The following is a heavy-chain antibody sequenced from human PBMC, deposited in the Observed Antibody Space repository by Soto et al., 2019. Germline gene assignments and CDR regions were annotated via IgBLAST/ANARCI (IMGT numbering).Heavy chain of an antibody. V-gene: IGHV4-34*01. J-gene: IGHJ3*02. CDR2: INHSGST. D-gene: IGHD6-19*01. CDR1: GGSFSGFY. Sequence: SETLSLTCVVYGGSFSGFYWSWIRQPPGKGLEWIGEINHSGSTNYKPSLKSRVTISGDMSKKQFSLKLSSVTAADTAVYYCARNRKYDIGAGAYDIWGQGKMVTVSS. CDR3: ARNRKYDIGAGAYDI.